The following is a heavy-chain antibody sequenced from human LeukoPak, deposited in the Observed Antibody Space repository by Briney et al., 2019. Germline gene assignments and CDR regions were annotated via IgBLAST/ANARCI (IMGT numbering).Heavy chain of an antibody. D-gene: IGHD6-13*01. CDR2: IYHSGGT. V-gene: IGHV4-38-2*02. CDR1: GYSINSGYT. J-gene: IGHJ4*02. Sequence: SETLSLTCTVSGYSINSGYTWGWIRQPPGKGLEWIGNIYHSGGTYYNPSLTSRVTISVDTSKNQFSLKLSSVTAADTAVYYCATAIPGYSSRPFDYWGQGTLVTVSS. CDR3: ATAIPGYSSRPFDY.